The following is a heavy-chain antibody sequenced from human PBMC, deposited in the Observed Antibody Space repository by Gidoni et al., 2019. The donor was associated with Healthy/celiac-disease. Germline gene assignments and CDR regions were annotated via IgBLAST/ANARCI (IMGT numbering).Heavy chain of an antibody. J-gene: IGHJ3*02. Sequence: EVQLVESGGGLVKPGGSLRLSCAASGFTFSNAWMSWGRQAPGKGLEWVGRIKSKTDGGTTDYAAPVKGRFTISRDDSKNTLYLQMNSLKTEDTAVYYCTTSIVGADQGAFDIWGQGTMVTVSS. CDR2: IKSKTDGGTT. V-gene: IGHV3-15*01. CDR3: TTSIVGADQGAFDI. CDR1: GFTFSNAW. D-gene: IGHD1-26*01.